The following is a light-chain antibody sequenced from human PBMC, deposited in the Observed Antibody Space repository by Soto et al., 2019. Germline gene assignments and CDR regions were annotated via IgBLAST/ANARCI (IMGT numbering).Light chain of an antibody. Sequence: DIQLTQSPASVSAAVGDRINISCRASQPIKTWLAWYQQKPGKGPKLLIYTASTLETGVPSRFSGSGSGTDFTLTISSLQPEDAAISSCQRAASFPFTFGPGAKV. V-gene: IGKV1-12*02. CDR1: QPIKTW. CDR3: QRAASFPFT. CDR2: TAS. J-gene: IGKJ3*01.